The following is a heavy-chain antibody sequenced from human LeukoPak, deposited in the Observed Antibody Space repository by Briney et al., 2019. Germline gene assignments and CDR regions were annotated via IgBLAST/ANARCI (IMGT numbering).Heavy chain of an antibody. Sequence: PGRSLRLSCAASGFTFSSYGMHWVRQAPGKGLEWVAVIWYDGSNKYYADSVKGRFTISRDNSKNTLYLQMNSLRAEDTAVYYCAKDGIAVADYWGQGTLVTVSS. V-gene: IGHV3-33*06. J-gene: IGHJ4*02. D-gene: IGHD6-19*01. CDR1: GFTFSSYG. CDR2: IWYDGSNK. CDR3: AKDGIAVADY.